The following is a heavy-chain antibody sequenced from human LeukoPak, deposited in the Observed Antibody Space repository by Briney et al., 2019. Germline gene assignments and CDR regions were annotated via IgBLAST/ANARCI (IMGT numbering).Heavy chain of an antibody. V-gene: IGHV4-38-2*01. J-gene: IGHJ4*02. D-gene: IGHD5-18*01. Sequence: SETLSLTCAVSGYSISSGYYWGWIRQPPGKELEWIGSIYHSGSTYYNPSLKSRVTISVDTSKNQFSLKLSSVTAADTAVYYCASMKRGYSYGHFDYWGQGTLVTVSS. CDR1: GYSISSGYY. CDR3: ASMKRGYSYGHFDY. CDR2: IYHSGST.